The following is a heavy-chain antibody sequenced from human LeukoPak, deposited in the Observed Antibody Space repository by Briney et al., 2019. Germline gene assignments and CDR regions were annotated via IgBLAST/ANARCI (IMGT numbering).Heavy chain of an antibody. D-gene: IGHD3-22*01. J-gene: IGHJ5*02. Sequence: PSQTLSLTCTVSGDSISSGDYYWTWIRQPPGQALQWIGYIYHSGSTYYNPSLNSRVTISVYTSNNQFSLKLASVTAADTAVYYCARGTVVVVITSLDPWGQGTLVTVSS. CDR1: GDSISSGDYY. CDR2: IYHSGST. V-gene: IGHV4-30-4*08. CDR3: ARGTVVVVITSLDP.